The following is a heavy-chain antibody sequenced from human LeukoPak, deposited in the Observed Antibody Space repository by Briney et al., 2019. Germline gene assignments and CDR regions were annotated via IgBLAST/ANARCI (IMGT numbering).Heavy chain of an antibody. CDR1: QFSFSSYS. D-gene: IGHD3-22*01. CDR2: INKGATHM. J-gene: IGHJ4*02. CDR3: VRLRRNTDSSGYYYYYDY. Sequence: GGSLRLSCVASQFSFSSYSFNWVRQAPGQGLEWVSSINKGATHMYYADSMKGRFTVSRDDAKNSLYLQMNSLRAEDTAVYYCVRLRRNTDSSGYYYYYDYWGRGTLVTVSS. V-gene: IGHV3-21*01.